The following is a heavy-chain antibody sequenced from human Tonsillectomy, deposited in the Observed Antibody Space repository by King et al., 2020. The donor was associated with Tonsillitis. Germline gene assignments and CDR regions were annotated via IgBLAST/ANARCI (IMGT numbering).Heavy chain of an antibody. CDR1: GYTFSSYY. J-gene: IGHJ4*03. Sequence: QLVQSGAEVKKPGASVKVSCKASGYTFSSYYMHWVRQAPGQGLEWMGIITPSGGSTSYAQKFQGRVTMTRDTSTSTVYMELSSLRSDDTAVYYCARDRELFDYWGQGTTVIVSS. CDR3: ARDRELFDY. V-gene: IGHV1-46*01. CDR2: ITPSGGST. D-gene: IGHD1-7*01.